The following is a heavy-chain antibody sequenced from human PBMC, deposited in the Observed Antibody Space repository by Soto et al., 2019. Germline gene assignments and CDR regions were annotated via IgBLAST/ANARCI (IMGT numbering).Heavy chain of an antibody. Sequence: SETLSLTCTVSGDSIISSDFYWGWVRQPPGKGLEWIGSIFYLGSSYYNPSLKSRVTMSVDTSKNQFSLRLRSVTAADTALYFCARHSLALRKNNWFDPWGQGIMVTFSS. CDR2: IFYLGSS. J-gene: IGHJ5*02. CDR3: ARHSLALRKNNWFDP. CDR1: GDSIISSDFY. D-gene: IGHD3-3*02. V-gene: IGHV4-39*01.